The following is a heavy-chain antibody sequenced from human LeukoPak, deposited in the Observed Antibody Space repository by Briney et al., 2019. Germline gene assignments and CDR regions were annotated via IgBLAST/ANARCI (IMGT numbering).Heavy chain of an antibody. J-gene: IGHJ5*02. CDR1: GFTFSSYG. D-gene: IGHD6-13*01. V-gene: IGHV3-30*18. CDR3: AKDRDIAAAGTSLDP. Sequence: GGSLRLSCAASGFTFSSYGMHWVRQAPGKGLEWVAVISYDGSNKYYADSVKGRFTISRDNSKNTLYLQMNSLRAEDTAVYYCAKDRDIAAAGTSLDPWGQGTLVTVSS. CDR2: ISYDGSNK.